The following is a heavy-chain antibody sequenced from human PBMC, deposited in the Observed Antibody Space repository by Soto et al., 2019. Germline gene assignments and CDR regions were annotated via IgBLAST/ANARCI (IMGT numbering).Heavy chain of an antibody. CDR2: VSHDGRKT. V-gene: IGHV3-30*03. CDR1: GFIFSNNG. D-gene: IGHD7-27*01. CDR3: ARDLRQGASGATVYGMDV. J-gene: IGHJ6*02. Sequence: QVQLVESGGGEVQPGTSLRLSCIASGFIFSNNGMHWVRQAPGKGLEWVALVSHDGRKTFYADSVMGRLTIYRDNSKNTVYLHMNNLRPEDTAVYRCARDLRQGASGATVYGMDVWGQGTTVTVSS.